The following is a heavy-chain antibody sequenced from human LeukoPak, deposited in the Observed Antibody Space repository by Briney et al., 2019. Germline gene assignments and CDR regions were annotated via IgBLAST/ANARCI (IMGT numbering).Heavy chain of an antibody. CDR2: INWNGGST. Sequence: GGSLRLSCAASGFTFDDYGMSWVRQAPGKGLEWVSGINWNGGSTGCADSVKGRFTISRDNAKNSLYLQMNSLRAEDTALYYCARASYGSGSYVGFDYWGQGTLVTVSS. D-gene: IGHD3-10*01. CDR1: GFTFDDYG. CDR3: ARASYGSGSYVGFDY. J-gene: IGHJ4*02. V-gene: IGHV3-20*04.